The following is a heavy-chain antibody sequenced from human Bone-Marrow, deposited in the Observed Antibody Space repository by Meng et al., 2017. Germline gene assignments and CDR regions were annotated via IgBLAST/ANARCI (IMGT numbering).Heavy chain of an antibody. J-gene: IGHJ3*02. D-gene: IGHD5-24*01. V-gene: IGHV4-61*02. Sequence: SCTVSGGSISSGSYYWSWIRQPAGKGLEWIGRIYTSGSTNYNPYLKSRVTISVDTSKIQFSLKLSSVTAADTAVYYCAREGDTRWLQFEADAFDIWGQGTMVTVSS. CDR3: AREGDTRWLQFEADAFDI. CDR1: GGSISSGSYY. CDR2: IYTSGST.